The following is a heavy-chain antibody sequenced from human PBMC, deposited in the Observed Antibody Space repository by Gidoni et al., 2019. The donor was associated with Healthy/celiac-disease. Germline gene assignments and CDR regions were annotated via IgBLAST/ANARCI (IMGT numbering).Heavy chain of an antibody. CDR3: ARQMSSGYTYWYFDL. J-gene: IGHJ2*01. D-gene: IGHD6-19*01. CDR2: IYTSGST. V-gene: IGHV4-61*02. CDR1: GGSISSGSYY. Sequence: QVQLQESGPGLVKPSQTLSLTCTVSGGSISSGSYYWSWIRQPAGKGLEWIGRIYTSGSTNYNPSLKSRVTISVDTSKNQFSLKLSSVTAADTAVYYCARQMSSGYTYWYFDLWGRGTLVTVSS.